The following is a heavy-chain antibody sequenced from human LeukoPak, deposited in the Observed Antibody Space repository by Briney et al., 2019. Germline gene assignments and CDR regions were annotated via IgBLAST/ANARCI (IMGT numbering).Heavy chain of an antibody. Sequence: GGSLRLSCAASGFTFSSYSMNWVRQAPGKGLEWVSYISSSSTIYYADSVKGRFTISRDNAKNSLYLQMNSLRAEDTAVYYCARDRTTTVVTPSQDYWGQGTLVTVSS. J-gene: IGHJ4*02. CDR1: GFTFSSYS. CDR2: ISSSSTI. D-gene: IGHD4-23*01. V-gene: IGHV3-48*01. CDR3: ARDRTTTVVTPSQDY.